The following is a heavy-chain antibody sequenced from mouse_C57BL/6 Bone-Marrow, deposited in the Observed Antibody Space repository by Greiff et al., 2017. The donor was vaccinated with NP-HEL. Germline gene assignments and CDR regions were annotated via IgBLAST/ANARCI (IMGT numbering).Heavy chain of an antibody. CDR2: IYPRSGNT. J-gene: IGHJ1*03. Sequence: QVQLQQSGAELARPGASVKLSCTASGYTFTSYGISWVQQRTGQGLEWIGEIYPRSGNTYYNEKFKCNATLTADKSSSTAYMELRSLTSEDSAVYCCARSRRYHWYFDVWGTGTTVTVSS. V-gene: IGHV1-81*01. CDR1: GYTFTSYG. D-gene: IGHD1-1*01. CDR3: ARSRRYHWYFDV.